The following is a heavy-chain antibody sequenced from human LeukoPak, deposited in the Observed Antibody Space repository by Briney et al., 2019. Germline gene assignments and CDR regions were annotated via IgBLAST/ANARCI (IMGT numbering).Heavy chain of an antibody. CDR1: GGTFSSYV. J-gene: IGHJ3*02. D-gene: IGHD3-3*01. V-gene: IGHV1-69*13. CDR3: ARGRHRDYDFWSGYYLRNAFDI. Sequence: SVKVSCKASGGTFSSYVISWVRQAPGQGLEWMGGIIPIFGTASYARKFQGRVTITADESTSTAYMELSSLRSEDTAVYYCARGRHRDYDFWSGYYLRNAFDIWGQGTMVTVSS. CDR2: IIPIFGTA.